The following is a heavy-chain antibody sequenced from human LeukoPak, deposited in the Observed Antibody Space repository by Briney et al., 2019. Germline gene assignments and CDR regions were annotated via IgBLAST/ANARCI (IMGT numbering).Heavy chain of an antibody. V-gene: IGHV3-21*01. J-gene: IGHJ4*02. Sequence: GGSLRLSCAASGFTFSSYSMNWVRQAPGKGLEWVSSISSSSSYIYYADSVKGRFTISRDNAKNSLYLQMNSLRAEDTAVYYCARAAEHCYDSSGKLDYWGQGTLVTVSS. CDR3: ARAAEHCYDSSGKLDY. CDR1: GFTFSSYS. CDR2: ISSSSSYI. D-gene: IGHD3-22*01.